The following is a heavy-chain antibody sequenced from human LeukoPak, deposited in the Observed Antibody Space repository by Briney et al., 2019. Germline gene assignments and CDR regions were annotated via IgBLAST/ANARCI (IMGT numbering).Heavy chain of an antibody. CDR2: IGTGGDT. D-gene: IGHD3-10*01. Sequence: GGSLRLSCAVSGFSFDNYDMHWVRRISGEGLEWVAAIGTGGDTYYRDSVKGRFTISRGNAKNSLYLQMNSLRVGDTAVYYCVRDYGPGGFGPWGQGALVTVSS. J-gene: IGHJ5*02. V-gene: IGHV3-13*01. CDR3: VRDYGPGGFGP. CDR1: GFSFDNYD.